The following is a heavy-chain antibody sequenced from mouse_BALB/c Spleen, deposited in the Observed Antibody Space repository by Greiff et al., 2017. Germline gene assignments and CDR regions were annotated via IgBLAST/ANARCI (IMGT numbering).Heavy chain of an antibody. CDR3: ARSYYRYEGFDY. V-gene: IGHV1-63*02. Sequence: VKLQESGAELVRPGTSVKISCKASGYTFTNYWLGWVKQRPGHGLEWIGDIYPGGGYTNYNEKFKGKATLTADTSSSTAYMQLSSLTSEDSAVYFCARSYYRYEGFDYWGQGTTLTVSS. J-gene: IGHJ2*01. CDR2: IYPGGGYT. D-gene: IGHD2-14*01. CDR1: GYTFTNYW.